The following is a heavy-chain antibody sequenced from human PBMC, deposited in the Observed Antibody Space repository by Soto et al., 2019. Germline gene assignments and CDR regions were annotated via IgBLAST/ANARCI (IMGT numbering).Heavy chain of an antibody. Sequence: QVQLVQSGAEVKKPGSSVKVSCKASGGTFSSYAISWVRQAPGQGLEWMGGIIPIFGTANYAQKFQGRVTITADESTSTAYMELSSLRSEDTAVYYCASGNCGDYPYYYYYGMDVCGEGTTVTVAA. V-gene: IGHV1-69*01. CDR3: ASGNCGDYPYYYYYGMDV. D-gene: IGHD4-17*01. CDR1: GGTFSSYA. CDR2: IIPIFGTA. J-gene: IGHJ6*04.